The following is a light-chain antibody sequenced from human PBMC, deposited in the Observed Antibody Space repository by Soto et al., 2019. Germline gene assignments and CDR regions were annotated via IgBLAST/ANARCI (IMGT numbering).Light chain of an antibody. CDR2: RAS. V-gene: IGKV3-20*01. CDR3: QQYDTSPPLYT. CDR1: QTVDSTY. J-gene: IGKJ2*01. Sequence: EVVLTQSPGTLSLSPGERATLSCRASQTVDSTYSAWYQQKPGQAPRLLIHRASSRAAGVPDRFSGSGSGTDFTLTISKLDPEDFAVYYCQQYDTSPPLYTFGQGTKLEIK.